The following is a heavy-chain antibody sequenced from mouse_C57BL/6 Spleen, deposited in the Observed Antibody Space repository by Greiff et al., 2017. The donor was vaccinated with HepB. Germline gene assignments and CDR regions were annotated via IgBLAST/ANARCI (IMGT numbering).Heavy chain of an antibody. J-gene: IGHJ2*01. CDR1: GYTFTSYW. V-gene: IGHV1-64*01. CDR3: ASRGDGSFDY. CDR2: IHPNSGST. Sequence: QVQLQQSGAELVKPGASVKLSCKASGYTFTSYWMHWVKQRPGQGLEWIGMIHPNSGSTNYNEKFKSKATLTVDKSSSTAYMQLSSLTSEDSAVYYCASRGDGSFDYWGQGTTLTVSS. D-gene: IGHD3-1*01.